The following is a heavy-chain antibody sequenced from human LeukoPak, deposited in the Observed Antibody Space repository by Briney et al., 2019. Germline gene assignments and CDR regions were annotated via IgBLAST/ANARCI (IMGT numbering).Heavy chain of an antibody. Sequence: ASVKVSCKASGYTFTGYYMHWVRQAPGQGLEWMGWINPNSGGTNYAQKFQGRVTITRDTSISTAYMELSRLRSDDTAVYYCARSIVGAGEFDYWGQGTLVTVSS. CDR2: INPNSGGT. V-gene: IGHV1-2*02. CDR3: ARSIVGAGEFDY. J-gene: IGHJ4*02. CDR1: GYTFTGYY. D-gene: IGHD1-26*01.